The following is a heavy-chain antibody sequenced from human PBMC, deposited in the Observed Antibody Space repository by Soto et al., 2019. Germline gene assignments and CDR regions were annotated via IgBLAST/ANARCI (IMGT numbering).Heavy chain of an antibody. J-gene: IGHJ4*02. CDR2: LNGDGSST. CDR1: GFTFNNYW. Sequence: EVQLVESGGGLVQPGGSLRLSCVASGFTFNNYWMHWVRQAPGKGLVWVSRLNGDGSSTNYADSVKGRFTISRDNAKKTLFLQMYRLRAEDTSVYFCARGAHYGSGSYLGYWGQGTLVTVSS. D-gene: IGHD3-10*01. CDR3: ARGAHYGSGSYLGY. V-gene: IGHV3-74*01.